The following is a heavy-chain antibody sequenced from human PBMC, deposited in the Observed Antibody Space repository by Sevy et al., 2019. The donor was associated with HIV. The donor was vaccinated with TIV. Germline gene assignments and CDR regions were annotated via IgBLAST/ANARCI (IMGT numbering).Heavy chain of an antibody. Sequence: GGSLRLSCAASGFTFNFHGMHWVRQAPGKGLEWVAFIWHDGSNKYMADSVKSRFTISRDNSKDTWFLQMNSLTVEDTAVYYCARETDNSARWLDPWGQGTLVTVSS. D-gene: IGHD4-4*01. J-gene: IGHJ5*02. CDR1: GFTFNFHG. V-gene: IGHV3-30*02. CDR2: IWHDGSNK. CDR3: ARETDNSARWLDP.